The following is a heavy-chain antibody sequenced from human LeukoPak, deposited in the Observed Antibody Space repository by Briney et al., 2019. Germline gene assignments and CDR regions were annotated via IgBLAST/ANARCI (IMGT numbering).Heavy chain of an antibody. D-gene: IGHD3-9*01. CDR2: ISSSSSYT. CDR3: ARGTRYDTLTGYSYYFDY. V-gene: IGHV3-11*05. J-gene: IGHJ4*02. Sequence: GGSLRLSCAASGFTFSDYYMSWIREAPGKGLVWVSYISSSSSYTNYADSVKGRFTISRDNAKNSLYLQMNSLRAEDTAVYYCARGTRYDTLTGYSYYFDYWGQGTLVTVSS. CDR1: GFTFSDYY.